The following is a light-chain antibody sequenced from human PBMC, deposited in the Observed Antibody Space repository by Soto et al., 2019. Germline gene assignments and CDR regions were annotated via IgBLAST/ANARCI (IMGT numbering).Light chain of an antibody. CDR1: SSDVGGYNF. CDR3: SSYAGNSVV. J-gene: IGLJ2*01. Sequence: QSALTQPPSASGSPGQSVTISCTGTSSDVGGYNFVSWYQQHPGKAPKLMISEVSKRPSGVPGRFSGSKSGNTASLTVSGLQAEDEAHYYCSSYAGNSVVFGGGTKLTVL. CDR2: EVS. V-gene: IGLV2-8*01.